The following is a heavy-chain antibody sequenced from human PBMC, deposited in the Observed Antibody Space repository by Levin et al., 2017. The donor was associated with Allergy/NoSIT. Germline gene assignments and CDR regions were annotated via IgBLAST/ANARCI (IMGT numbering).Heavy chain of an antibody. D-gene: IGHD2-2*02. CDR2: ISSSGSTI. J-gene: IGHJ6*02. Sequence: SGGSLRLSCAASGFTFSSYEMNWVRQAPGKGLEWVSYISSSGSTIYYADSVKGRFTISRDNAKNSLYLQMNSLRAEDTAVYYCARAGYCSSTSCYSYSPNYYYYYGMDVWGQGTTVTVSS. V-gene: IGHV3-48*03. CDR3: ARAGYCSSTSCYSYSPNYYYYYGMDV. CDR1: GFTFSSYE.